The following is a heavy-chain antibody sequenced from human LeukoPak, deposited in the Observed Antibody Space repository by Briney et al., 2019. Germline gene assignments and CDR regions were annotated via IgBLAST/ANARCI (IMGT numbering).Heavy chain of an antibody. J-gene: IGHJ4*02. CDR2: IRSKVYGGTT. D-gene: IGHD4-23*01. Sequence: GGSLRLSCRSSGFTFGDYVMTWVRQAPGKGLEWVGFIRSKVYGGTTEYAASVKGRFIISRDDSKSIAYLQMNSLETEDTTVYYCTRDYGGFDYWGQGTLVTVSS. V-gene: IGHV3-49*04. CDR3: TRDYGGFDY. CDR1: GFTFGDYV.